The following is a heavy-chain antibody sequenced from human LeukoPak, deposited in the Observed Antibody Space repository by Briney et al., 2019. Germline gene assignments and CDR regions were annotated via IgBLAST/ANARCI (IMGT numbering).Heavy chain of an antibody. J-gene: IGHJ4*02. Sequence: SETLSLTCAVYGSSFSGYYWSWIRQPPGKGLEWIGEINHSGSTNYNPSLKSRVTISVDTSKNQFSLKLSSVTAADTAVYYCARGVGSSSWWFDYWGQGTLVTVSS. V-gene: IGHV4-34*01. CDR3: ARGVGSSSWWFDY. CDR1: GSSFSGYY. D-gene: IGHD6-13*01. CDR2: INHSGST.